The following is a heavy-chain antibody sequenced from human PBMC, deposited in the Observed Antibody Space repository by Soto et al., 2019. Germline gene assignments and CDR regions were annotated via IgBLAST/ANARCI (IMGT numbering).Heavy chain of an antibody. CDR3: ARGGYGDY. J-gene: IGHJ4*02. Sequence: VHLVQSGAEVKKPGASVKVSCKGSGYAFTTYGITWVRQAPGQGLEWMGWISAHNGNTNYAQKLQGRVTVTRDTSTSTAYMELRSLRSDDTAVYYCARGGYGDYWGQGALVTVSS. CDR1: GYAFTTYG. V-gene: IGHV1-18*01. CDR2: ISAHNGNT. D-gene: IGHD1-1*01.